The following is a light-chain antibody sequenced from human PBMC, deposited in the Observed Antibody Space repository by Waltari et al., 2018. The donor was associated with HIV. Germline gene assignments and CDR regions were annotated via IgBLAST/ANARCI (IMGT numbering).Light chain of an antibody. CDR3: QQYYSTPLT. J-gene: IGKJ4*01. CDR2: WAS. Sequence: DIVMTPSPDSLAVSLGERATINCKSSQSVLYNSKNKNYLAWYQQKPGQPPKLLIYWASTRESGVPDRFSGSGSGTDFTLTISSLQAEDVAVYYCQQYYSTPLTFGGGTKVEIK. V-gene: IGKV4-1*01. CDR1: QSVLYNSKNKNY.